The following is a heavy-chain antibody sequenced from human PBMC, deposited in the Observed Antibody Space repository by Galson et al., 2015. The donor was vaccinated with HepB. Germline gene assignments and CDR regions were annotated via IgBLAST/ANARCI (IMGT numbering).Heavy chain of an antibody. V-gene: IGHV3-30-3*01. Sequence: SLRLSCAASGFTFSSYAMHWVRQAPGKGLEWVAVISYDGSNKYYADSVKGRFTISRDNSKNTLYLQMNSLRAEDTAVYYCARAKGRAVEGYFQHWGQGTLVTVSS. CDR2: ISYDGSNK. CDR3: ARAKGRAVEGYFQH. CDR1: GFTFSSYA. D-gene: IGHD6-19*01. J-gene: IGHJ1*01.